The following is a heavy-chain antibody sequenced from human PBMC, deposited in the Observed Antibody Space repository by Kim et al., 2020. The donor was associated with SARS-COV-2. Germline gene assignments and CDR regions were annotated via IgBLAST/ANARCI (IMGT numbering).Heavy chain of an antibody. CDR3: AKGARMVYYGSGSYWGLYYFDY. J-gene: IGHJ4*02. Sequence: GGSLRLSCAASGFTFSSYGMHWVRQAPGKGLEWVAVIWYDGSNKYYADSVKGRFTISRDNSKNTLYLQMNSLRAEDTAVYYCAKGARMVYYGSGSYWGLYYFDYWGQGTLVTVSS. CDR1: GFTFSSYG. V-gene: IGHV3-33*06. CDR2: IWYDGSNK. D-gene: IGHD3-10*01.